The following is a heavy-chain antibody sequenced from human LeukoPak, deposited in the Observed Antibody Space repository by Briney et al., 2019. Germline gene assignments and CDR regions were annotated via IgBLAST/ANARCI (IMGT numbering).Heavy chain of an antibody. D-gene: IGHD2-15*01. V-gene: IGHV4-34*01. CDR1: GGSFSGYY. J-gene: IGHJ5*02. Sequence: SETLSLTCAVYGGSFSGYYWSWIRQPPGKGLEWIGEINHSGSTNYNPSLKSRVTISVDTSKNQLSLKLSSVTAADTAVYYCASQSRSSYNWFDPWGQGTLVTVSS. CDR2: INHSGST. CDR3: ASQSRSSYNWFDP.